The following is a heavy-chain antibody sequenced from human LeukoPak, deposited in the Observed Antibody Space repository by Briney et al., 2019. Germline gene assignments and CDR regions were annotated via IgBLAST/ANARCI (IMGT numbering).Heavy chain of an antibody. D-gene: IGHD3-10*01. CDR2: IIPIFGTA. J-gene: IGHJ4*02. Sequence: SVKVSCKASGGTFSSYAISWVRQAPGPGLEWMGGIIPIFGTANYAQKFQGRVTITTDESTSTAYMELSSLRSEDTAVYYCASNYYGSGSYRDWGQGTLVTVSS. CDR3: ASNYYGSGSYRD. CDR1: GGTFSSYA. V-gene: IGHV1-69*05.